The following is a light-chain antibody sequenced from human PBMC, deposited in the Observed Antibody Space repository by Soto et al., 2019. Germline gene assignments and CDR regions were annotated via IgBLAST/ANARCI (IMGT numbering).Light chain of an antibody. CDR2: DVD. CDR1: SSDVGGYNY. Sequence: ALTQPRSVSGSPGQSVTISCTGTSSDVGGYNYVSWYQHHTGKAPKLMIYDVDKRPSGVPGRFSGSKSGNTASLTISGLQAEDEADYYCNSYTSSSTLVFGTGTKVTVL. J-gene: IGLJ1*01. V-gene: IGLV2-11*01. CDR3: NSYTSSSTLV.